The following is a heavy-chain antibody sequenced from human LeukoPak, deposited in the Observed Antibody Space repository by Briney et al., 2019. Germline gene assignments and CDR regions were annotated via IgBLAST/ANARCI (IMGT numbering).Heavy chain of an antibody. CDR1: GQRANLHT. Sequence: GGSLRLSCATSGQRANLHTLNWVRQAPGKGLEWVSSISSRGGYTYYADSLKGRVTVSRDNAKNALYLQMNSLRAEDTAVYYCSRRSGDYWGQGTLVTVSS. D-gene: IGHD3-10*01. CDR2: ISSRGGYT. CDR3: SRRSGDY. J-gene: IGHJ4*02. V-gene: IGHV3-21*04.